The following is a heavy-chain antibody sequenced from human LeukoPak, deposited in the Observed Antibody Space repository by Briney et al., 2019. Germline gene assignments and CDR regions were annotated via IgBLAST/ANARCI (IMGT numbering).Heavy chain of an antibody. Sequence: GGSLRLSCAASGFTFSSYAMHWVRQAPGKGLEYVSAISSNGGSTYYANSVKGRFTISRDNSKNTLYLQMGSLRAEDMAVYYCAREEEDGYNLKYFDYWGQGTLVTVSS. D-gene: IGHD5-24*01. CDR1: GFTFSSYA. V-gene: IGHV3-64*01. CDR3: AREEEDGYNLKYFDY. J-gene: IGHJ4*02. CDR2: ISSNGGST.